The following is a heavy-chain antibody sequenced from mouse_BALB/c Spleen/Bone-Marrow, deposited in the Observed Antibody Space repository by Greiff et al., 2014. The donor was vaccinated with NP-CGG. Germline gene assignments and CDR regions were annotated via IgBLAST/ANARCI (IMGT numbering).Heavy chain of an antibody. CDR1: GFNIKDTY. CDR3: ARGGNYFYY. V-gene: IGHV14-3*02. CDR2: IDPANGNT. Sequence: DVQLVESGAELVKPGASVKLSCTASGFNIKDTYMHWAKQRPEQGLEWIGRIDPANGNTKYDPKFQGKATITADTSSNTAYLQLGSLTSEDTAVYYCARGGNYFYYWGQGTTLTVSS. J-gene: IGHJ2*01.